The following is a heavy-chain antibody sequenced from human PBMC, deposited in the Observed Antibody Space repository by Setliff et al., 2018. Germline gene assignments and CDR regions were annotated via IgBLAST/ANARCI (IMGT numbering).Heavy chain of an antibody. CDR3: ASSCSGSTCNAGLDY. Sequence: GGSLRLSCAASGFTFSSYRMHWVRQAPGKGLEWVAVIWDDGGNKYHADSVKGRFTISRDNSKNTLYLQMNSLRPEDTAIYFCASSCSGSTCNAGLDYWGQGTLVTVSS. CDR1: GFTFSSYR. CDR2: IWDDGGNK. D-gene: IGHD2-15*01. J-gene: IGHJ4*02. V-gene: IGHV3-33*08.